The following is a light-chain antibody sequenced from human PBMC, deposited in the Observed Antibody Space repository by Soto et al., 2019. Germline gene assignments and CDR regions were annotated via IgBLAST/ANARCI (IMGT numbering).Light chain of an antibody. CDR2: AAS. CDR3: QQLNSYPWT. Sequence: IQLTQSPSSLSASLGDIVTITCRASQGISSHLACDQQKPDKAPKLLIYAASTLQSGVPSSFSCSGSGTDFTLTISSLQPEDFATYYCQQLNSYPWTFGQGTKVDIK. J-gene: IGKJ1*01. CDR1: QGISSH. V-gene: IGKV1-9*01.